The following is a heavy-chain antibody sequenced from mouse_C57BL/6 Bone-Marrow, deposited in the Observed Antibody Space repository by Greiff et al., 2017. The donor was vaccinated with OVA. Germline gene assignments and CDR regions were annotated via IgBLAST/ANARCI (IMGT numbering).Heavy chain of an antibody. D-gene: IGHD1-2*01. J-gene: IGHJ1*03. V-gene: IGHV3-6*01. CDR3: AREDSFSTTVFFDV. Sequence: VQLQQSGPGLVKPSQSLSLTCSVTGYSITSGYYWNWIRQFPGNKLEWMGYISYDGSNNYNPSLKNRISITRDTSKNQFFLKLNSVTTEDTATYYCAREDSFSTTVFFDVWGTGTTVTVSS. CDR1: GYSITSGYY. CDR2: ISYDGSN.